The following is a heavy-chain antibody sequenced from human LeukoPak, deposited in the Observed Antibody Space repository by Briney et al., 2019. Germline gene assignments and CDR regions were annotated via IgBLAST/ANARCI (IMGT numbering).Heavy chain of an antibody. CDR2: IYTSGST. D-gene: IGHD5-18*01. Sequence: ASETLSLTCTVSGGSISSYYWSWIRQPAGKGLEWIGRIYTSGSTNYNPSLKSRVTISVDTSKNQFSLRLSSVTAADTAVYYCARVGFGGYSYGYVDFWGQGTLVTVSS. V-gene: IGHV4-4*07. CDR3: ARVGFGGYSYGYVDF. J-gene: IGHJ4*02. CDR1: GGSISSYY.